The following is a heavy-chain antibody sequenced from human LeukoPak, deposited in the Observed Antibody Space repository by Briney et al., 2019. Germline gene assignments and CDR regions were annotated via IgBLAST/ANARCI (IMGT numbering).Heavy chain of an antibody. J-gene: IGHJ4*02. CDR3: ARAILLTGSEYYFDS. V-gene: IGHV3-53*01. Sequence: GGSLRLSCAASGFAVNDNYMGWVRQAPGKGLDWVSLIYSGGDTYYADAVKGRFTISRDNSKNTGYLQMNSLRPDDTATYYCARAILLTGSEYYFDSWGQGTVVTVSS. CDR1: GFAVNDNY. D-gene: IGHD3-9*01. CDR2: IYSGGDT.